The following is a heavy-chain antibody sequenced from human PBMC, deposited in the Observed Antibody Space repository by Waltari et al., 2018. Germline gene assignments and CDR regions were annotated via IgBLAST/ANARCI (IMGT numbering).Heavy chain of an antibody. D-gene: IGHD3-16*01. Sequence: EVQLAESGGAVVRPGGSLRLTCVASGFKFNDYGMSWVRRVPGKGLEWVSGITWNVGIISYSDSVKGRFTITRDNDKNSLSLQMTSLRVEDTALYYCARYLNWGLPRFDNWGQGTQVTVSS. V-gene: IGHV3-20*04. CDR2: ITWNVGII. CDR1: GFKFNDYG. CDR3: ARYLNWGLPRFDN. J-gene: IGHJ4*02.